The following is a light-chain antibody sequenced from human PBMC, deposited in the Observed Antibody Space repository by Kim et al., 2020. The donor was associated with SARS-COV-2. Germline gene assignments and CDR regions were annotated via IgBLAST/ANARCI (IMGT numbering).Light chain of an antibody. V-gene: IGLV7-46*01. CDR3: LLSYSDSRV. CDR2: DTG. J-gene: IGLJ2*01. Sequence: PGGTVTLTCDSPPGAVTSGHFPYWFQQKPGQAPRTLIYDTGNRHSWTPARFSGSLLGGKAALTLSAAQAEDEADYYCLLSYSDSRVFGGGTQLTVL. CDR1: PGAVTSGHF.